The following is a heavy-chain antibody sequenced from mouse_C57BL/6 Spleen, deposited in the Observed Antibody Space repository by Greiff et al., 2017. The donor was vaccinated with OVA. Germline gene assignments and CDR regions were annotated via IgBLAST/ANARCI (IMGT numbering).Heavy chain of an antibody. V-gene: IGHV1-81*01. D-gene: IGHD1-1*01. CDR3: ATTVVARYFDV. J-gene: IGHJ1*03. Sequence: QVQLQQSGAELVRPGASVKLSCKASGYPFTSYGISWVKQRPGQGLEWIGEINPKSGNTYYNETFKGKATLTADKSSSTAYMELRSLTSEDSAVYFCATTVVARYFDVWGTGTTVTVSS. CDR1: GYPFTSYG. CDR2: INPKSGNT.